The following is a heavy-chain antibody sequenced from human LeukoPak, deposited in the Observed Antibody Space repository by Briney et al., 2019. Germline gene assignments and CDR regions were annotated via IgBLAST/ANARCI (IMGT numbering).Heavy chain of an antibody. Sequence: GRSLRLSCAASGFTFDDYAMHWVRQAPGKGLEWVSGISWNSGSIGYADSVKGRFTISGDNAKNSLYLQMNSLRAEDTALYYCAKDSGYDLSGGSYDYWGQGTLVTVSS. D-gene: IGHD5-12*01. CDR2: ISWNSGSI. CDR1: GFTFDDYA. CDR3: AKDSGYDLSGGSYDY. V-gene: IGHV3-9*01. J-gene: IGHJ4*02.